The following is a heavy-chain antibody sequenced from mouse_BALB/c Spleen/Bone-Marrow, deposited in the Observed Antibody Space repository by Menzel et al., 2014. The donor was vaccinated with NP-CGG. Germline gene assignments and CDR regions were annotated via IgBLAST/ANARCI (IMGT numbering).Heavy chain of an antibody. CDR1: GFDFSRYW. CDR2: INPDSSTI. CDR3: ARLSYYGRFAY. D-gene: IGHD1-1*01. V-gene: IGHV4-1*02. J-gene: IGHJ3*01. Sequence: EVHLVESGGGPVQPGGSPKLSCAASGFDFSRYWMSWVRQAPGKGLEWIGEINPDSSTINYTPSLKYKFIISRDNAKNTLYLQMSKVRSEDTALYYCARLSYYGRFAYWGQGTLVTVSA.